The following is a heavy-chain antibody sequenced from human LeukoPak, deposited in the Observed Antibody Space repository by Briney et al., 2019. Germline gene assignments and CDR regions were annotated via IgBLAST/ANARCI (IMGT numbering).Heavy chain of an antibody. D-gene: IGHD1-26*01. J-gene: IGHJ4*02. Sequence: PGGSLRLSCAASGFTFSSCWMNWVRQAPGKGLEWVANIKQDGTEKYFVDSVKGRFTLSRDNAKNSLYLQMNSLRAEDTAVYYCARTGGSYPYYFEYWGQGTLVTVSS. V-gene: IGHV3-7*01. CDR1: GFTFSSCW. CDR2: IKQDGTEK. CDR3: ARTGGSYPYYFEY.